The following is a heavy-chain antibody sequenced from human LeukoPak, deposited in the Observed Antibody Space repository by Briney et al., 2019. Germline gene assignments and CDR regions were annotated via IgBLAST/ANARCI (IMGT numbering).Heavy chain of an antibody. CDR1: GFTFGDYA. Sequence: GGSLRLSCTASGFTFGDYAMSWVRQAPGKGLEWVGSIRSKAYGGTTEYAASVKGRFTISRDDSKSIAYLQMNSLKTEDTAVYYCTRVGHYGSGSYYKSPFYYFDYWGQGTLVTVSS. V-gene: IGHV3-49*04. J-gene: IGHJ4*02. D-gene: IGHD3-10*01. CDR3: TRVGHYGSGSYYKSPFYYFDY. CDR2: IRSKAYGGTT.